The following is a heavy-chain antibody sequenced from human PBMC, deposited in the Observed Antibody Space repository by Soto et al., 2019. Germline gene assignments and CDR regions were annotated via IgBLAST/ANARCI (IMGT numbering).Heavy chain of an antibody. J-gene: IGHJ5*02. Sequence: LRLSCAASGFTFSSYSMNWVRQAPGKGLEWVSSISSSSSYIYYADSVKGRFTISRDNAKNSLYLQMNSLRAEDTAVYYCARGGLHYDFWSGYSPRDTWFDPWRQGTLVTVSS. D-gene: IGHD3-3*01. CDR1: GFTFSSYS. CDR2: ISSSSSYI. CDR3: ARGGLHYDFWSGYSPRDTWFDP. V-gene: IGHV3-21*01.